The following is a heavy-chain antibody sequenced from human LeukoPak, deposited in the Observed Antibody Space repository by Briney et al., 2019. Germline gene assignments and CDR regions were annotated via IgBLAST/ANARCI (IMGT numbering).Heavy chain of an antibody. CDR1: GFTFSSYG. V-gene: IGHV3-30*18. Sequence: GGSLRLSCAASGFTFSSYGMHWVRQAPGKGLEWVAIISYDGSNKYCADSVKGRFTISRDNSKNPLYLQMNSRSLHDPAVYYYAKDRVVQQWLAPLSNWGQGTLVPVSS. CDR3: AKDRVVQQWLAPLSN. D-gene: IGHD6-19*01. CDR2: ISYDGSNK. J-gene: IGHJ4*02.